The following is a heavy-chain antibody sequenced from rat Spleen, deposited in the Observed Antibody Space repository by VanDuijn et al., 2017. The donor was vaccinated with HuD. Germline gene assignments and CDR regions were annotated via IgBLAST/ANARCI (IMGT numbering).Heavy chain of an antibody. CDR2: IIYDGSST. CDR1: GFTFSDYA. CDR3: ARPYYGYTSYNWFAY. Sequence: EVQLVESGGGLVQPGRSLKLSCAASGFTFSDYAMAWVRQAPKKGLEWVATIIYDGSSTYYRDSVKGRFTISRDNAKSTLYLQMDSLRSEDTATYYCARPYYGYTSYNWFAYWGQGVMVTVSS. V-gene: IGHV5-17*01. J-gene: IGHJ2*01. D-gene: IGHD1-9*01.